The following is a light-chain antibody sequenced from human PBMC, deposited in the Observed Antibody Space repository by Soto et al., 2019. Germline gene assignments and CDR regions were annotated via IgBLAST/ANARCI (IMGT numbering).Light chain of an antibody. J-gene: IGKJ1*01. V-gene: IGKV1-5*01. Sequence: DIQMTQSPSTLSASVGDRVTITCRASQSISMWLAWYQQKPGQAPRLLIYDASNLDSGVPSRFSGSGSGTEISLTINTLQPDDFATYFCQQYNSYSTFAQGTKVDIK. CDR3: QQYNSYST. CDR1: QSISMW. CDR2: DAS.